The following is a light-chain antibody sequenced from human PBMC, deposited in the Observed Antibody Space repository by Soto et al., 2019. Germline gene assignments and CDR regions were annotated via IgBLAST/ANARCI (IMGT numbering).Light chain of an antibody. Sequence: DTVMTQSPDSLAVSLGERATINCKSSQSIFYSSNNKNYLAWFQQKPGQPPKLLIYWASTRESGVPDRFSGSGSGTDFTLTISSLQAEDVAVYYCQQYYSAPTWTFGQGTKVEIK. CDR2: WAS. CDR1: QSIFYSSNNKNY. J-gene: IGKJ1*01. CDR3: QQYYSAPTWT. V-gene: IGKV4-1*01.